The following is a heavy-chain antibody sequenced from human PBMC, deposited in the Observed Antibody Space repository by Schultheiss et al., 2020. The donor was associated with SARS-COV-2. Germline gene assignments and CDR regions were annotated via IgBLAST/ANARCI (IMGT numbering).Heavy chain of an antibody. V-gene: IGHV3-21*04. J-gene: IGHJ6*04. CDR2: ISSSSSYI. Sequence: GGSLRLSCAASGFTFSSYSMNWVRQAPGKGLEWVSSISSSSSYIYYADSVKGRFTISRDNAKNSLYLQMNSLRAEDTAVYYCARAPREDGGGMDVWGKGTTVTVSS. CDR3: ARAPREDGGGMDV. CDR1: GFTFSSYS. D-gene: IGHD1-26*01.